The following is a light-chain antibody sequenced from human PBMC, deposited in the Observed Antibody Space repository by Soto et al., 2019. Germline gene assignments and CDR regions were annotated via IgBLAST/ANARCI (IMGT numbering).Light chain of an antibody. J-gene: IGLJ2*01. CDR1: KIGTKS. CDR2: DDS. V-gene: IGLV3-21*02. CDR3: QVWDSSTDQNVV. Sequence: VLTQPPSVSVAPGQTARITCGGTKIGTKSVHWYQQKPGQAPVLVVFDDSDRPSGIPERFSGSNSGNTATLTISRVEAGDEADYYCQVWDSSTDQNVVFGGGTKVTVL.